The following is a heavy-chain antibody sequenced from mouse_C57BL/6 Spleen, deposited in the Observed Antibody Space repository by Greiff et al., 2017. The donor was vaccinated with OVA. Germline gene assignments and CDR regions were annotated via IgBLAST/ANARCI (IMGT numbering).Heavy chain of an antibody. J-gene: IGHJ2*01. CDR3: ASGDYSNSFDY. V-gene: IGHV3-6*01. CDR1: GYSITSGYY. CDR2: ISYDGSN. D-gene: IGHD2-5*01. Sequence: VQLKESGPGLVKPSQSLSLTCSVTGYSITSGYYWNWIRQFPGNKLEWMGYISYDGSNNYNPSLKNRISITRDTSKNQFFLKLNSVTTEDTATYYCASGDYSNSFDYWGQGTTLTVSS.